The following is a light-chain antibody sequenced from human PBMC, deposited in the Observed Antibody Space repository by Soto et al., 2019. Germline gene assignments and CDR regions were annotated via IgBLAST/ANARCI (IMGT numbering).Light chain of an antibody. CDR1: QRVSNN. J-gene: IGKJ5*01. Sequence: ETVMTQSPAILSVSPGEGATLSCRASQRVSNNVAWYQQKPGQAPRLLIYGASTRATGIPARFSGSGSGTEFTLRISSLQSEDFAVYYCQQYDKWPSITFGQGTRLEIK. CDR2: GAS. CDR3: QQYDKWPSIT. V-gene: IGKV3-15*01.